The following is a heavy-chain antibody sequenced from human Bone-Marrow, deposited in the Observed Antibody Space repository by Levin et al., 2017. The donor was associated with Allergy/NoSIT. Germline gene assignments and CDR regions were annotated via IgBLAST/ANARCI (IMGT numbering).Heavy chain of an antibody. CDR1: GYNFRDYY. D-gene: IGHD5-18*01. V-gene: IGHV1-2*02. CDR3: ARVPSSRDTAKFTPYFYAMDV. CDR2: IYPITGDT. Sequence: ASVKVSCKSSGYNFRDYYIHWVRLAPGQGLEWMGWIYPITGDTKFAQKFQGRVTLTRATSISTAYMELSRLTSGDTAVYFCARVPSSRDTAKFTPYFYAMDVWGQGTTVTVS. J-gene: IGHJ6*02.